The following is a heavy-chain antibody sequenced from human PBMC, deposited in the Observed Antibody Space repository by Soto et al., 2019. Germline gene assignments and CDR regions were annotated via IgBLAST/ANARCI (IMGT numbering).Heavy chain of an antibody. V-gene: IGHV3-9*03. CDR3: ARVKTRIAYRDYSFDV. CDR2: IRWNGETP. J-gene: IGHJ6*03. D-gene: IGHD3-16*01. CDR1: GFNFDDFA. Sequence: EVVLVECGGGLVQPGGSLRLSCVASGFNFDDFAMHWVRQAPGKGLQWVSGIRWNGETPAYGDSVKGRFIISRDNARNSLSLQMNSLRPEDMAVYFCARVKTRIAYRDYSFDVWGKGTTVTVS.